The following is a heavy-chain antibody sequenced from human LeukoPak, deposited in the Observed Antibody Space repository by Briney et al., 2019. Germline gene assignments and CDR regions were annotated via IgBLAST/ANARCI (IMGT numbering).Heavy chain of an antibody. J-gene: IGHJ5*02. V-gene: IGHV1-2*02. CDR1: GYTFTGYY. CDR2: INPNSGGT. D-gene: IGHD4-17*01. Sequence: ASVKVSCKASGYTFTGYYMHWVRQAPGQGLERMGWINPNSGGTNYAQKFQGRVTMTRDTSISTAYMELSRLRSDDTAVYYCARTRAVTHDTNWFDPWGQGTLVTVSS. CDR3: ARTRAVTHDTNWFDP.